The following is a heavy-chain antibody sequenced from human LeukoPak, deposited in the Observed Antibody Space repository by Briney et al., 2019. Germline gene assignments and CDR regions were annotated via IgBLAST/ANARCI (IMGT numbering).Heavy chain of an antibody. CDR1: GGSISSYH. V-gene: IGHV4-4*07. D-gene: IGHD2-2*01. J-gene: IGHJ1*01. Sequence: SETLSLTCTVSGGSISSYHWSWIRQPAGKGLEWIGRMYTSGSTKYNPSLKSRVTMSVDTSKNQFSLKLSSVTAADTAVYYCARDPRQYCSSTSCYPEYFQHWGQGTLVTVSS. CDR2: MYTSGST. CDR3: ARDPRQYCSSTSCYPEYFQH.